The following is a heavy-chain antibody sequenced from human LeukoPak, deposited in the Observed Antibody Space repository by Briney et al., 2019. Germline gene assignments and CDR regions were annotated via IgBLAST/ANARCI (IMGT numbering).Heavy chain of an antibody. J-gene: IGHJ4*02. V-gene: IGHV5-51*01. CDR3: GRQGEKGVYGGSVGVY. CDR2: IYPGDSET. D-gene: IGHD3-10*01. Sequence: GESLKISCKGSGYRFSSYWIGWVRQMPGKGLEWMGVIYPGDSETIYSPSFQGQVTISADKSISTAYLQWSSLKASDTAMYYCGRQGEKGVYGGSVGVYWGRGPLFPVSS. CDR1: GYRFSSYW.